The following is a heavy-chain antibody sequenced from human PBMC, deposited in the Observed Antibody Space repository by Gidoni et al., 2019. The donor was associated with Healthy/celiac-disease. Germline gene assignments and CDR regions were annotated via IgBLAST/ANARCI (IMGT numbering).Heavy chain of an antibody. V-gene: IGHV1-69*01. J-gene: IGHJ6*02. CDR1: GGTFSSYA. CDR3: ARGGGDFDWLSTHYYYYGMDV. CDR2: IIPIFGTA. D-gene: IGHD3-9*01. Sequence: QVQLVQSGAEVQKPGSSVKVSCTASGGTFSSYAISWVRQAPGQGLEWMGGIIPIFGTANYAQKFQGRVTITADESTSTAYMELSSLRSEDTAVYYCARGGGDFDWLSTHYYYYGMDVWGQGTTVTVSS.